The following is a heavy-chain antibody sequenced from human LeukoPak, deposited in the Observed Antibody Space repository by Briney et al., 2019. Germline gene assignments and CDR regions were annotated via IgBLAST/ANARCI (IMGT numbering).Heavy chain of an antibody. V-gene: IGHV3-21*01. CDR3: AREAYGDYGDYDY. D-gene: IGHD4-17*01. CDR1: GFTFSSYS. Sequence: GGSLRLSCAASGFTFSSYSMNWVRQAPGKGLEWVSSISSSSSYIYYADSVKGRFTISRDNAKNSLYLQMNSLRAEDTAVYYCAREAYGDYGDYDYWGQGTLVTVSP. J-gene: IGHJ4*02. CDR2: ISSSSSYI.